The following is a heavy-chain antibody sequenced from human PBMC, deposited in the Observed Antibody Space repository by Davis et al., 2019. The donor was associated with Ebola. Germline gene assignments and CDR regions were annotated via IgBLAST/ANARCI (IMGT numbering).Heavy chain of an antibody. CDR2: IKADGSAK. CDR1: GFTFSSSW. J-gene: IGHJ3*02. V-gene: IGHV3-7*03. D-gene: IGHD3-10*01. Sequence: GGSLRLSCAASGFTFSSSWMTWVRQAPEKGLEWVATIKADGSAKYYVDSVKGRFTISRDNSKNTLYLQMNSLRAEDTAVYYCAKGRSYDAFDIWGQGTMVTVSS. CDR3: AKGRSYDAFDI.